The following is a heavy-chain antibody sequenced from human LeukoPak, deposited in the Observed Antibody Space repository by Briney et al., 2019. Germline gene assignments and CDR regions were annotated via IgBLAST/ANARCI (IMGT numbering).Heavy chain of an antibody. CDR3: AKDRTYYYNSGSYFDL. CDR2: ISSSSSYI. V-gene: IGHV3-21*04. Sequence: PGGSLRLSCAASGFTFSSYSMNWVRQAPGKGLEWVSSISSSSSYIYYADSVKGRFTISRDNAKNSLYLQMNSLKTEDTALYYCAKDRTYYYNSGSYFDLWGCGTLVTVSS. J-gene: IGHJ2*01. D-gene: IGHD3-10*01. CDR1: GFTFSSYS.